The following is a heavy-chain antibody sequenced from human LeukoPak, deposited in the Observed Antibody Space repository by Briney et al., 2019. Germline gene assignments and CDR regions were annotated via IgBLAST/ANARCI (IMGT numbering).Heavy chain of an antibody. CDR1: GFTFSSYG. V-gene: IGHV3-30*18. CDR3: AKASDFWSGYSHPFDY. Sequence: PGRSLRLSCAASGFTFSSYGMHWVRQAPGKGLEWVAVISYDGSNKYYADSVKGRFTISRDNSKNTLYLQMNSLRAEDTAIYYCAKASDFWSGYSHPFDYWGQGTLVTVSS. CDR2: ISYDGSNK. D-gene: IGHD3-3*01. J-gene: IGHJ4*02.